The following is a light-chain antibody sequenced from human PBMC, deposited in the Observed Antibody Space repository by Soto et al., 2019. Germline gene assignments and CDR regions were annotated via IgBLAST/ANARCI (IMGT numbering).Light chain of an antibody. J-gene: IGLJ1*01. CDR1: SSDVGGYNY. Sequence: QSVLTQPASVSGSPGQSITISCTGTSSDVGGYNYVSWYQHHPGEAPKLMIFEVTKRPSGVSNRFSGSKSGNTASLTISGLQAEDEADYFCNSYTTSSTYVFGSGTKATVL. CDR2: EVT. V-gene: IGLV2-14*01. CDR3: NSYTTSSTYV.